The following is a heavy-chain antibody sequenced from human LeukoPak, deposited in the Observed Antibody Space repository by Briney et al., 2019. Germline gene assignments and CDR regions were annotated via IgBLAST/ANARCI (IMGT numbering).Heavy chain of an antibody. D-gene: IGHD2-8*01. Sequence: GGSLRLSCAASGFTFSSYWMQWVRQAPGKSLKWFSRINNDGGDTFYADSVKGRITISRDNAKNTLFLQMNSLRAEDTAVYYCARDADGPGALIDYWGQGALVTVSS. CDR1: GFTFSSYW. CDR2: INNDGGDT. CDR3: ARDADGPGALIDY. V-gene: IGHV3-74*01. J-gene: IGHJ4*02.